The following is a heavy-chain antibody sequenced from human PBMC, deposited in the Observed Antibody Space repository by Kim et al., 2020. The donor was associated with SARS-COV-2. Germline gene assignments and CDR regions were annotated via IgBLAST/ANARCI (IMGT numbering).Heavy chain of an antibody. V-gene: IGHV3-30*01. CDR3: ARDGGNRQLNGDY. Sequence: YAASGNGRFTISRDNSKNTLYLQMNSLRAEDTAVYYCARDGGNRQLNGDYWGQGTLVTVSS. D-gene: IGHD6-6*01. J-gene: IGHJ4*02.